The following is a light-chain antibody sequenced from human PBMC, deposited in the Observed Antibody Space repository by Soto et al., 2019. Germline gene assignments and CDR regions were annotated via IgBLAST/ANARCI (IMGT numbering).Light chain of an antibody. V-gene: IGKV2-28*01. CDR3: MQARHTPLT. J-gene: IGKJ4*01. CDR2: LGS. CDR1: QSLLHSNAYNY. Sequence: DIVMTQSPLSLPVTPGEPTSISCRSSQSLLHSNAYNYLDWYLQKPGQSPQLLIYLGSNRASGVPDRFSGIGSDTEYTVKISRVEAEDVGVYYCMQARHTPLTFGGGPKVEIK.